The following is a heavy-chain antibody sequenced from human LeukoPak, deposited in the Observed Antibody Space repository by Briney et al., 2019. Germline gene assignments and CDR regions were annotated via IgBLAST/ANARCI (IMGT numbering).Heavy chain of an antibody. Sequence: PSETLSLTCTVSGGSISSYYWSWIRQPPGKGLEWIGYIYYSGSTNYNPSLKSRVTISVDTSKNQFSLKLSSVTAADTAVYYCARGRSVYYDYVWGSYRRGEAYYSDYWGQGTLVTVSS. V-gene: IGHV4-59*08. D-gene: IGHD3-16*02. CDR2: IYYSGST. CDR1: GGSISSYY. CDR3: ARGRSVYYDYVWGSYRRGEAYYSDY. J-gene: IGHJ4*02.